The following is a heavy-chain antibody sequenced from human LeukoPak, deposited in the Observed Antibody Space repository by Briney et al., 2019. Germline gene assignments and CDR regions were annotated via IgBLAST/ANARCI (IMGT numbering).Heavy chain of an antibody. CDR2: IWYDGSNK. V-gene: IGHV3-33*01. D-gene: IGHD1-26*01. Sequence: GGSLRLSCAASGFTFSSYGMHWVRQAPGKGLEWVAVIWYDGSNKYYADSVKGRFTISRDNSKNTLYLQMNSLRAEDTAAYYCARVAKAAYGMDVWGQGTTVTVSS. CDR3: ARVAKAAYGMDV. J-gene: IGHJ6*02. CDR1: GFTFSSYG.